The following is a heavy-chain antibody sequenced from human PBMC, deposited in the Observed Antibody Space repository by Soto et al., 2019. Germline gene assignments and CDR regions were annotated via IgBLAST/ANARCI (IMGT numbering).Heavy chain of an antibody. CDR2: IKSKNDGGTT. V-gene: IGHV3-15*07. CDR3: TTDAEWGI. J-gene: IGHJ3*02. CDR1: GLTFSNAW. D-gene: IGHD2-8*01. Sequence: GGSLRLSCAASGLTFSNAWMNWVRQDPGKGLEWVGRIKSKNDGGTTEYNAPVKGRFTISRDDSKDTLYLQMNSLKTEDTALYYCTTDAEWGIWGQGTMVTVS.